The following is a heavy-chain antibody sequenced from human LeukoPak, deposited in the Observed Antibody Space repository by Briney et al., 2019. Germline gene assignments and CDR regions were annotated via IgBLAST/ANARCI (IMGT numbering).Heavy chain of an antibody. CDR2: TYYRSTLYN. Sequence: PSQTLSLTCALSGDTVSSNSAAWHWIRQSPSRGLEWLGRTYYRSTLYNDYVVSVQIRITINPDTSKNQFSLQLNSLTHEDTAVYYCARDYLPAVIDYWGQGTLVTVSS. J-gene: IGHJ4*02. CDR1: GDTVSSNSAA. CDR3: ARDYLPAVIDY. V-gene: IGHV6-1*01. D-gene: IGHD4-17*01.